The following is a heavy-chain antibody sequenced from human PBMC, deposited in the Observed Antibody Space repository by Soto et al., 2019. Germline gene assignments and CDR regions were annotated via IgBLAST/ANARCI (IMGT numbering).Heavy chain of an antibody. Sequence: QVQLVQSGAEVKKPGASVMLSCKPSGYIFTSYYIHWVRQAPGQGLEWMGIINPSGGGTTYAQKFQGRVTMPRDTSTSTVYMELISLRSEDTAVYYCARPRPKGYSYEDYWGQGTLVTVSS. CDR1: GYIFTSYY. V-gene: IGHV1-46*01. CDR3: ARPRPKGYSYEDY. D-gene: IGHD5-18*01. CDR2: INPSGGGT. J-gene: IGHJ4*02.